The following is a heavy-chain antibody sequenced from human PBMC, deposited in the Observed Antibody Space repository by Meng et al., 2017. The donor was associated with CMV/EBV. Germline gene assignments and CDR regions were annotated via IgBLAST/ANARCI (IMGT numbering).Heavy chain of an antibody. CDR1: GGSVSSGSYY. CDR3: ARAGFGVVVFAHWFDP. CDR2: IYYSGST. V-gene: IGHV4-61*01. Sequence: SETLSLTCTVSGGSVSSGSYYWSWIRQPPGKGLEWIGYIYYSGSTNYNPSLKSRVTISVDTSKNQFSLKLSSVTAADTAVYYCARAGFGVVVFAHWFDPWGQGTLVTVSS. J-gene: IGHJ5*02. D-gene: IGHD2-21*01.